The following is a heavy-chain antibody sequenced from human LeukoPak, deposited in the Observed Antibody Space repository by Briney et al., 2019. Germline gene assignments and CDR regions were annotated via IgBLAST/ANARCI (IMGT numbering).Heavy chain of an antibody. J-gene: IGHJ6*03. CDR3: ARRKDTYYYYYMDV. CDR2: MYYSGST. D-gene: IGHD5-18*01. CDR1: GGSISSGDYY. Sequence: SETLSLTCTVSGGSISSGDYYWSWIRQPPGKGLEWIGYMYYSGSTYYNPSLKSRATISVDTSKNQFSLKLSSVTAADTAVYYCARRKDTYYYYYMDVWGKGTTVTVSS. V-gene: IGHV4-30-4*02.